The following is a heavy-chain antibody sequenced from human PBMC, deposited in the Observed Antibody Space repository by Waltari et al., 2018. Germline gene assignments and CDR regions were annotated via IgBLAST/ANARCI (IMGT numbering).Heavy chain of an antibody. V-gene: IGHV3-30*01. J-gene: IGHJ6*03. Sequence: QVQVVESGGGVVQPGTSLILSCAASGFAFGSYAMLWVRQAPVKGLEWMAVISFDGSPKFYADSVNGRFTISRDNSRNTLYLQMNSLRADDTAVYYCAKGKVGVVGDYYYYYMDVWGKGTTVTVSS. CDR3: AKGKVGVVGDYYYYYMDV. D-gene: IGHD1-26*01. CDR2: ISFDGSPK. CDR1: GFAFGSYA.